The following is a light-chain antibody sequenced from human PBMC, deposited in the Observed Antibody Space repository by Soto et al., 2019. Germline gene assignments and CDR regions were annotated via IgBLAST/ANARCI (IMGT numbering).Light chain of an antibody. Sequence: DIRMTQSPSTLSASVGDRVTITCRASQSINNWLAWYQQKPGKAPKLLIYRASSLENGVPSRFSGRGSGTEFILTITSLQPDDFATYYCQQYSRDSTFGQGTKVEIK. J-gene: IGKJ1*01. CDR2: RAS. CDR3: QQYSRDST. CDR1: QSINNW. V-gene: IGKV1-5*03.